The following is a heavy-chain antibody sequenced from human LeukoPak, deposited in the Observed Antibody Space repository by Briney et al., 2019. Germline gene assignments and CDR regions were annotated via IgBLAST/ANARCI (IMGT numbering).Heavy chain of an antibody. CDR3: ATRGRRYYDSSGYYG. CDR2: INHSGST. J-gene: IGHJ4*02. D-gene: IGHD3-22*01. V-gene: IGHV4-34*01. Sequence: PSETLSLTCTVSGGSISSYYWSWIRQPPGKGLEWIGEINHSGSTNYNPSLKSRVTISVDTSKNQFSLKLSSVTAADTAVYYCATRGRRYYDSSGYYGWGQGTLVTVSS. CDR1: GGSISSYY.